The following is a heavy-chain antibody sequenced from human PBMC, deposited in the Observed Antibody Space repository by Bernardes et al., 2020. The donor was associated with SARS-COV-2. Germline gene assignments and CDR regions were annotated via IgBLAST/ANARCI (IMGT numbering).Heavy chain of an antibody. D-gene: IGHD4-17*01. Sequence: GGSLRLSCAASGFTFSSYGMHWVRQAPGKGLEWVAVIWYDGSNKYYADSVKGRFTISRDNSKNTLYLQMNSLRAEDTAVYYCARDLRIVDYGMDVWGQGTTVTVSS. CDR1: GFTFSSYG. J-gene: IGHJ6*02. V-gene: IGHV3-33*08. CDR3: ARDLRIVDYGMDV. CDR2: IWYDGSNK.